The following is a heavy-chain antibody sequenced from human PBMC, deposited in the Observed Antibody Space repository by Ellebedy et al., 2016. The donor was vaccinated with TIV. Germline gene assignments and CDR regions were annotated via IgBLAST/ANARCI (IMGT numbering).Heavy chain of an antibody. J-gene: IGHJ4*01. CDR3: ARWEVGTRPFDF. CDR2: INWNGGST. V-gene: IGHV3-20*04. Sequence: GESLKISCAASGFSFEDYGMNCVRQAPGKGQEWVSGINWNGGSTGYADSVKGRFTISRDTAKNSLYLQMNSLTAEDTAFYYCARWEVGTRPFDFWGQGTLVTVSS. CDR1: GFSFEDYG. D-gene: IGHD4-23*01.